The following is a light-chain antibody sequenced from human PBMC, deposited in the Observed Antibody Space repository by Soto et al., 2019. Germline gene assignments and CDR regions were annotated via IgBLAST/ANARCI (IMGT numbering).Light chain of an antibody. V-gene: IGKV3-20*01. CDR3: EQYGSSPTWT. J-gene: IGKJ1*01. CDR2: GAS. CDR1: QSVSSSY. Sequence: EIVLTQSPGTLSLSPGERATLSCRASQSVSSSYVAWYQQKPGQAPSLLIYGASSRATGIPDGLSGTGSGTDFTLTISRLEPEDFAVYYYEQYGSSPTWTFGQGTKVEIK.